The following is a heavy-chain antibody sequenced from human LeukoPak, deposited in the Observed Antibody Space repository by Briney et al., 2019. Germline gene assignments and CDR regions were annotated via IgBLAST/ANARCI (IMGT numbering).Heavy chain of an antibody. D-gene: IGHD2-15*01. CDR1: GGSINSYY. Sequence: SETLSLTCTVSGGSINSYYRSWMRQPPGKGLEWIGYIYYTGITKYNPSLKSRVTISVDTSKNQFSLKLSSVTAADTAVYYCARYCRDGGCYDYWGQGTLVTVSS. CDR2: IYYTGIT. V-gene: IGHV4-59*01. CDR3: ARYCRDGGCYDY. J-gene: IGHJ4*02.